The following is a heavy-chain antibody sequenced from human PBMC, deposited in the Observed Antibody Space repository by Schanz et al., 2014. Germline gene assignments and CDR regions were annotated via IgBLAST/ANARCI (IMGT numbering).Heavy chain of an antibody. V-gene: IGHV1-18*01. CDR2: INVDNGHT. D-gene: IGHD4-17*01. CDR1: GYTLTGFG. J-gene: IGHJ4*02. Sequence: QVQLVQSGAEVKKPGASVKVSCKASGYTLTGFGVSWVRQAPGQGREWMGWINVDNGHTDYAQKFQGRVTMTTDTATNTAYMELRSLRLDDTAVYYCARATTAWPFDLWGQGTLVTVSS. CDR3: ARATTAWPFDL.